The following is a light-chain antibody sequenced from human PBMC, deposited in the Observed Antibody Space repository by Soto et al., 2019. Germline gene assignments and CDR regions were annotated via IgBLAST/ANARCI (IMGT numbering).Light chain of an antibody. CDR2: DVT. J-gene: IGLJ1*01. Sequence: QSVLTQPRSVSGSPGQSVTISCTGTSSDVGGYNYVSWYQQNPGKAPKPMIHDVTKRPSGVPDRFSGSKSGNTASLTISGLQAEDEADYYCSSYRSDTTYVFGTGTKVTVL. V-gene: IGLV2-11*01. CDR1: SSDVGGYNY. CDR3: SSYRSDTTYV.